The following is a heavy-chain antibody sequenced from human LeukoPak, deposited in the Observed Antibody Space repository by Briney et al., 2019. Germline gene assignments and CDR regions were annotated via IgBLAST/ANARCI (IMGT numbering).Heavy chain of an antibody. D-gene: IGHD6-19*01. CDR1: GYTFTSYD. CDR3: AREEVEASGWASNWFDP. J-gene: IGHJ5*02. Sequence: PAASVKVSCKASGYTFTSYDINWVRQAPGQGLEWMGRIIPILGIANYAQKFQGRVTITADKSTSTAYMELSSLRSEDTAVYYCAREEVEASGWASNWFDPWGQGTLVTVSS. V-gene: IGHV1-69*04. CDR2: IIPILGIA.